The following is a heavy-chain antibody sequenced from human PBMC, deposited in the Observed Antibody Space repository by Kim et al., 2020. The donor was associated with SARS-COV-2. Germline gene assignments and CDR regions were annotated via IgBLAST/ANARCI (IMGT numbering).Heavy chain of an antibody. Sequence: GGSLRLSCAASGFTFSSYAMSWVRQAPGKGLEWVSAISGSGGSTYYADSVKGRFTISRDNSKNTLYLQMNSLRAEDTAVYYCAKAGLEFTEAPYYDYVWGSYRPPGDYFDYWGQGTLVTVSS. J-gene: IGHJ4*02. V-gene: IGHV3-23*01. CDR1: GFTFSSYA. CDR2: ISGSGGST. CDR3: AKAGLEFTEAPYYDYVWGSYRPPGDYFDY. D-gene: IGHD3-16*02.